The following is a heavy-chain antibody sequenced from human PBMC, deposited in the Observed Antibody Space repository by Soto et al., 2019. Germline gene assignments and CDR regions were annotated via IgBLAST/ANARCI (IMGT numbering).Heavy chain of an antibody. D-gene: IGHD1-20*01. J-gene: IGHJ4*02. CDR2: FDPEDGET. CDR1: GYTLTELS. CDR3: ATVLLRYNWNYFDY. V-gene: IGHV1-24*01. Sequence: ASVKVSCKVSGYTLTELSMHWVRQAPGKGLEWMGGFDPEDGETIYAQKFQGRVTMTEDTSTDTAYMELSSLRSEDTAVYYCATVLLRYNWNYFDYWGQGTLVTVSS.